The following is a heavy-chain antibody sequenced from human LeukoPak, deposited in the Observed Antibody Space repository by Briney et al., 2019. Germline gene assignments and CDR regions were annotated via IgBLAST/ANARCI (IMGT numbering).Heavy chain of an antibody. Sequence: GGSLRLSCAASGSNFTNHWMHWFRHAPGKGLVWASRLNHDESTTTYADFVKGRFTISRDNAKKTLYLQMNSLTAEDTAVYFCARGRPRGYSGFVSDHWGQGTPISVSS. D-gene: IGHD5-12*01. CDR1: GSNFTNHW. CDR2: LNHDESTT. CDR3: ARGRPRGYSGFVSDH. V-gene: IGHV3-74*03. J-gene: IGHJ5*02.